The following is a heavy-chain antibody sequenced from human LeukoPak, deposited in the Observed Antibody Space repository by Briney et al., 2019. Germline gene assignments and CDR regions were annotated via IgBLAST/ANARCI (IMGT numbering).Heavy chain of an antibody. CDR3: AKDHSMGAIH. CDR1: GFTFSTFA. J-gene: IGHJ4*02. D-gene: IGHD1-26*01. CDR2: IFPSGGEI. Sequence: PGGSLRLSCAASGFTFSTFAMIWVRQPPGKGLEWVSSIFPSGGEIHYADTVKGRFTISRDNSKNTLYLQMSSLRAEDTAVYYCAKDHSMGAIHWGQGTLVTVSS. V-gene: IGHV3-23*01.